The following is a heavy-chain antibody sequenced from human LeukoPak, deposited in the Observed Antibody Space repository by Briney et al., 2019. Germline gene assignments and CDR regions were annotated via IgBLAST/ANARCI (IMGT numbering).Heavy chain of an antibody. CDR2: IYYSGST. CDR3: ARVDGPRYYDY. CDR1: GGSISSGDYY. J-gene: IGHJ4*02. V-gene: IGHV4-30-4*01. D-gene: IGHD5-24*01. Sequence: PSETLSLTCTVSGGSISSGDYYWSWIRQPPGKGLEWIGYIYYSGSTYYNPSLKSRVTISVDTSKNQFSLKLSSVTAADTAVYYCARVDGPRYYDYWGQGTLVTVSS.